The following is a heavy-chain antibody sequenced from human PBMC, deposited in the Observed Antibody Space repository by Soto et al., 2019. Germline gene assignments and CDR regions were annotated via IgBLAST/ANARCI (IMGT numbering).Heavy chain of an antibody. V-gene: IGHV2-5*01. CDR3: VNSFLWFGESRWFDP. J-gene: IGHJ5*02. Sequence: QITLTESGPTLVRPTQTLTLTCTFSGFSLSTAGVTVGWIRQPPGKALEWLAVIYWNDDKRYSPSLNSRLTVTKDTSKNQVILTMTNVDPVDTATYYCVNSFLWFGESRWFDPWGQGTLVTVSS. CDR2: IYWNDDK. CDR1: GFSLSTAGVT. D-gene: IGHD3-10*01.